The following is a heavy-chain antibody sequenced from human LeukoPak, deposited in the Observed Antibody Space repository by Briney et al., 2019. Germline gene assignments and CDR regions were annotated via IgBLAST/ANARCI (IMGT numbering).Heavy chain of an antibody. D-gene: IGHD2-2*01. CDR2: IYHSGTT. CDR3: ARGHGCSSTSCYFGWFDP. V-gene: IGHV4-38-2*02. J-gene: IGHJ5*02. CDR1: GYSISSGYY. Sequence: SETLSLTCTVSGYSISSGYYWGWIRQPPGKGLERIGSIYHSGTTYYNPSLKSRVTISIDTSKNQFSLKLSSVTAADTAVYYCARGHGCSSTSCYFGWFDPWGQGTLVTVSS.